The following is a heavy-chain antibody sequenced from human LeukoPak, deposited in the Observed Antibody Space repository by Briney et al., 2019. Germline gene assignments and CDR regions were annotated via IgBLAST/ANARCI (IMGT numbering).Heavy chain of an antibody. Sequence: GRSLRLSCAASGFTFSSYWMHWVRQAPGKGLVWVSHINSDGRSTSYADSVKGRFTISRDNAKNTLYLQMNSLRAEDTAVYYCARDYDFDDYWGQGTLVTVSS. D-gene: IGHD3-3*01. CDR1: GFTFSSYW. J-gene: IGHJ4*02. CDR3: ARDYDFDDY. CDR2: INSDGRST. V-gene: IGHV3-74*01.